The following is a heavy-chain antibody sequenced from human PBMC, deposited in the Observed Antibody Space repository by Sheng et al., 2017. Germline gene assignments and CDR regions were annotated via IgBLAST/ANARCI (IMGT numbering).Heavy chain of an antibody. D-gene: IGHD2-15*01. V-gene: IGHV3-23*04. CDR1: GFTFRSYI. J-gene: IGHJ4*02. Sequence: EVQLVESGGGLVQPGGSLRLSCAASGFTFRSYIMSWVRQAPGKGLEWVSDISGSGGITSYADYVKGRFTISRDNSKNTLYLQMNSLSAEDTAVYYCAKSRSLPSPIDDWGQGTLVTVSS. CDR2: ISGSGGIT. CDR3: AKSRSLPSPIDD.